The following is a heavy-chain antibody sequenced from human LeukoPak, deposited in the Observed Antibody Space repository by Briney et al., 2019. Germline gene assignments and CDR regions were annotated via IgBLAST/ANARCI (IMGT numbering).Heavy chain of an antibody. V-gene: IGHV1-18*01. CDR1: GYTFTSYG. D-gene: IGHD2-2*03. CDR2: ISAYNGNT. Sequence: ASVKVSCKASGYTFTSYGISWVRQAPGQGLEWMGWISAYNGNTNYAQKLQGRVTMTTDTSTSTAYMELRSLRSDDTAVYYCARDREVVWIGRNAFDIWGQGTMVTVSS. J-gene: IGHJ3*02. CDR3: ARDREVVWIGRNAFDI.